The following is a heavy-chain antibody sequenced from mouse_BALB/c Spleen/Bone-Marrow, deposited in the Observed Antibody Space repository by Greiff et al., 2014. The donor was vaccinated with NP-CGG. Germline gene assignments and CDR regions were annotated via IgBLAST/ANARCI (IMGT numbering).Heavy chain of an antibody. Sequence: VQLKQSGGVLVQPGGSLKLSCAASGFTFSSYDMSWVRQTPDKRLELVATINTNGGTTYYPDNVKGRFTISRDNSKSTLYLQMSTLKSADAAIYYCASNRYYGFAYWGQGTLVTVSA. CDR1: GFTFSSYD. J-gene: IGHJ3*01. CDR2: INTNGGTT. D-gene: IGHD2-14*01. CDR3: ASNRYYGFAY. V-gene: IGHV5-6-3*01.